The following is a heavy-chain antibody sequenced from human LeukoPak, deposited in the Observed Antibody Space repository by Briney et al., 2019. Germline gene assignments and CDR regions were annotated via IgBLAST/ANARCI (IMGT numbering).Heavy chain of an antibody. CDR2: MNPNSGNT. Sequence: ASVKVSCKASGYTFTSYDINWVRQATGQGLEWMGWMNPNSGNTGYAQKFQGRVTITRNTSISTAYMELSSLRSEDTAVYYCARAHGEDSGSYFGYYYYYMDVWGKGTTVTVSS. V-gene: IGHV1-8*03. CDR3: ARAHGEDSGSYFGYYYYYMDV. CDR1: GYTFTSYD. J-gene: IGHJ6*03. D-gene: IGHD1-26*01.